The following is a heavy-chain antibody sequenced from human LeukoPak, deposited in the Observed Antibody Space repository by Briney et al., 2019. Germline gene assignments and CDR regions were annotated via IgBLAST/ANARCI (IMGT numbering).Heavy chain of an antibody. V-gene: IGHV4-59*08. J-gene: IGHJ3*02. CDR3: ARNHTIGEYNEPTFDI. CDR2: IYYSGYT. D-gene: IGHD3-9*01. Sequence: PSETLSLACNVSGGSVTTYYWSWIRQTPGKGLEWIGYIYYSGYTNYNPSLNSRVTISIDTSKNECSLKLISVTASDTAVYYCARNHTIGEYNEPTFDIWGQGTMVTVSS. CDR1: GGSVTTYY.